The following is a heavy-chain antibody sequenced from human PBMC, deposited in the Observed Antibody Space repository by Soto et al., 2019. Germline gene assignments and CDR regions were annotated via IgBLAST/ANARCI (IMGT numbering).Heavy chain of an antibody. CDR3: ARDGARCSGGSCYCAGY. CDR2: ISAYNGNT. V-gene: IGHV1-18*01. CDR1: GYTCTSYG. D-gene: IGHD2-15*01. Sequence: QVQLVQSGAEVKKPGASVKVYCKASGYTCTSYGISWVRQAPGQGLEWMGWISAYNGNTHYAQKLQGRVTMTTDTSTSTAYLELRSRSTDDTAVYYCARDGARCSGGSCYCAGYWGKGTLVTVSS. J-gene: IGHJ4*02.